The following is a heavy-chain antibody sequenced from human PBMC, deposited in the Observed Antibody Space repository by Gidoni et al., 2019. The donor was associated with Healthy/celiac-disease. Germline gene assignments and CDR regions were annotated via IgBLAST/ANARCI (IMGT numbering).Heavy chain of an antibody. CDR1: GYTFTSYG. Sequence: QVQLVQSGAEVKKPGASVKVSFKASGYTFTSYGNSWVRQAPGQGLEWMGWISAYKGNTNYAQKLQGRVTMTTDTSTSTAYMELRSLRSDDTAVYDCARDLAARTDYYFDYWGQGTLVTVSS. V-gene: IGHV1-18*01. CDR2: ISAYKGNT. D-gene: IGHD6-6*01. J-gene: IGHJ4*02. CDR3: ARDLAARTDYYFDY.